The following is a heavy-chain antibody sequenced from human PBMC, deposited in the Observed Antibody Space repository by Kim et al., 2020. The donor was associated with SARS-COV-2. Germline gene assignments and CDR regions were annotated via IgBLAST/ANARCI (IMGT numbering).Heavy chain of an antibody. V-gene: IGHV3-23*01. D-gene: IGHD3-22*01. J-gene: IGHJ5*02. Sequence: AESVKGRFTISRDNSKNTLYLQMNSLRAEDKAVYYCSKGVDSTGYYNWFDPWGQGALVTVSS. CDR3: SKGVDSTGYYNWFDP.